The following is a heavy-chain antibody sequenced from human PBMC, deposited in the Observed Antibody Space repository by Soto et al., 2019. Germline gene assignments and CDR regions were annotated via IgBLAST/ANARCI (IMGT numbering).Heavy chain of an antibody. Sequence: SETLSLTCTVSGGSISSYYWSWIRQPPGKGLEWIGYIYYSGSTNYNPSLKSRVTISVDTSKNQFSLKLSSVTAADTAVYYCARRTLSRRGVGYSGYDLVGYYMDVWGKGTTVTVSS. CDR2: IYYSGST. V-gene: IGHV4-59*08. CDR3: ARRTLSRRGVGYSGYDLVGYYMDV. CDR1: GGSISSYY. J-gene: IGHJ6*03. D-gene: IGHD5-12*01.